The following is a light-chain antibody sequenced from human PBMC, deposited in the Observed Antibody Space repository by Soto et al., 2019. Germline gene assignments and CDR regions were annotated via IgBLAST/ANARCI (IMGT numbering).Light chain of an antibody. CDR2: GAS. CDR1: QSVSSN. V-gene: IGKV3D-15*01. Sequence: EIVVTQSPAALSVSPGERATLSCRASQSVSSNLAWYQQKPGQAPRLLIYGASTRATGTPARFSGSGSGADFTLTISSLQSEDLAVYYCQQYNDWPQGTFGQGTKVDIK. CDR3: QQYNDWPQGT. J-gene: IGKJ1*01.